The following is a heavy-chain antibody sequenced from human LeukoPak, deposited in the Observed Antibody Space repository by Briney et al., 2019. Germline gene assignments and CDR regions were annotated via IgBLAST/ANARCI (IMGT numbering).Heavy chain of an antibody. CDR3: AKKSGNFDY. CDR2: ISGDGVST. Sequence: GGSLRLSCVASGLPIADIAMHWVRQAPGKGLEWVSLISGDGVSTFYTDSVRGRFSISRDNTKNSLYLEMNSLRTEDTAMYYCAKKSGNFDYWGQGTLVAVSS. J-gene: IGHJ4*02. CDR1: GLPIADIA. V-gene: IGHV3-43*02.